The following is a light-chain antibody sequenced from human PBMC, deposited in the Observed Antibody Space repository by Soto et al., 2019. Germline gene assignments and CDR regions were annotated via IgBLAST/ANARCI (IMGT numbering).Light chain of an antibody. CDR2: AAS. CDR1: QSVSGW. CDR3: QQTDSFPLT. J-gene: IGKJ5*01. Sequence: DIQMTQSPSTLSASVGDTVTVTCRASQSVSGWLAWYQQKPGEAPKLLIYAASSLQSGVPSRFSGSGSGTDFTLNIYTLQPEDFATYYCQQTDSFPLTFGQGTRLEIK. V-gene: IGKV1-12*01.